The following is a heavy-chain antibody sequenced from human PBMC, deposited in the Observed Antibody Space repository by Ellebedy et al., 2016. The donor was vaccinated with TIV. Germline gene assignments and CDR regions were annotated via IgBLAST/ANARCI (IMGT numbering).Heavy chain of an antibody. V-gene: IGHV3-23*01. CDR2: ITITNGHT. J-gene: IGHJ4*02. CDR3: AKGPALLFDYWSGLFV. CDR1: GFTFDNYV. Sequence: GESLKISXVASGFTFDNYVLSWVRQAPGKGLEWVSAITITNGHTFYGDSVKGRFTISTDISDNTVHLQLSNLRADDTAVYYCAKGPALLFDYWSGLFVWGQGTPVTVAS. D-gene: IGHD3-3*01.